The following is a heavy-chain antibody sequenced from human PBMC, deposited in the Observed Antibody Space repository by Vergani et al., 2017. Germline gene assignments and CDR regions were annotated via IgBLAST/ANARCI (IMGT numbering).Heavy chain of an antibody. V-gene: IGHV3-53*02. CDR2: IYSGGST. Sequence: EVQLVETGGGLIQPGGSLRLSCAASGFTVSSNYMSWVRQAPGKGLEWVSVIYSGGSTYYADSVKGRFTISRDNSKHTLYLQMNSLRAEDTAVYYCAREASSGSPWAFDYWGQGTLVTVSS. CDR3: AREASSGSPWAFDY. J-gene: IGHJ4*02. D-gene: IGHD1-26*01. CDR1: GFTVSSNY.